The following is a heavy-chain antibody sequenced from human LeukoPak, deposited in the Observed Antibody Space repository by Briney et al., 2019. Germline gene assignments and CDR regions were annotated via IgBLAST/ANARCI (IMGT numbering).Heavy chain of an antibody. V-gene: IGHV3-33*06. CDR2: IWFDGSKT. CDR1: GFIFTNYG. Sequence: GGSLRLSCAASGFIFTNYGMNWVRQAPGKGLEWVAVIWFDGSKTFYADSVKGRFTISRDTSKNMLYLQMNSLRAEDTAVYYCANGPSRDGSYFPFDYWGQGTLVTVSS. CDR3: ANGPSRDGSYFPFDY. D-gene: IGHD1-26*01. J-gene: IGHJ4*02.